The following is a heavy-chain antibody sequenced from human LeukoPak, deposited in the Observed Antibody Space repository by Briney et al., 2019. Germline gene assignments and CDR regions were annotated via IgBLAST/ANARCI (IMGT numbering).Heavy chain of an antibody. D-gene: IGHD1-26*01. J-gene: IGHJ3*02. Sequence: GESLRLSCAASGCTFSRYAMSWVRQAPGKGPEWVSAISSSGGTYYRDSVKGRFTISRDNHKNTLYLQMNSLRAEDTAVYYCAKDPIVFNSGNYYLGTFDIWGQGTMVTVSS. V-gene: IGHV3-23*01. CDR2: ISSSGGT. CDR3: AKDPIVFNSGNYYLGTFDI. CDR1: GCTFSRYA.